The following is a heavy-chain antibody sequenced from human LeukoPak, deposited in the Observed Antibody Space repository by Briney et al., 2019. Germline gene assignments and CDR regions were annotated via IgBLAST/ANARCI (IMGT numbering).Heavy chain of an antibody. Sequence: PGGTLRLSCVASGFTFTRSAMHWVRQAPGKGLEWVAFIQYDGDNKYYADSVKGRFTISRDDSQNTLYLQMNSLTVEDTAVYYCAKRWDSTWSYFDLWGQGTLVTVSS. J-gene: IGHJ4*02. V-gene: IGHV3-30*02. CDR2: IQYDGDNK. CDR1: GFTFTRSA. D-gene: IGHD1-26*01. CDR3: AKRWDSTWSYFDL.